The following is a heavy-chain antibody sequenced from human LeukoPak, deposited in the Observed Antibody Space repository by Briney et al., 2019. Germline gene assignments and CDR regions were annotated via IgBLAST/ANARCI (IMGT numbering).Heavy chain of an antibody. CDR3: ARDGMVRGVIIWDAFDI. CDR1: GFTFSSYS. J-gene: IGHJ3*02. D-gene: IGHD3-10*01. CDR2: ISSSSSTI. Sequence: GGSLRLSCATSGFTFSSYSMNWVRQAPGKGLEWVSYISSSSSTIYYADSVKGRFTISRDNAKNSLYLQMNSLRDEDTAVYYCARDGMVRGVIIWDAFDIWGQGTMVTVSS. V-gene: IGHV3-48*02.